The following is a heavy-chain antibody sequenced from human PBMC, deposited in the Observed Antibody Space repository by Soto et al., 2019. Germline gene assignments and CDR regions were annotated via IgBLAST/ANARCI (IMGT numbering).Heavy chain of an antibody. CDR2: MNPNSGNT. CDR3: ARDGSLTYYYYYMDV. D-gene: IGHD2-15*01. V-gene: IGHV1-8*01. Sequence: ASVKVSCKASGYTFTSYDINWVRQATGQGLEWMGWMNPNSGNTGYAQKFQGRVTMTRNTSISTAYMELSSLRSEDTAVYYCARDGSLTYYYYYMDVWGKGTTVTVSS. J-gene: IGHJ6*03. CDR1: GYTFTSYD.